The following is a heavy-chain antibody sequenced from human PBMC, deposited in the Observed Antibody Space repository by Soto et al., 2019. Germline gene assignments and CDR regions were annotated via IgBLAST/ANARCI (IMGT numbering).Heavy chain of an antibody. CDR1: GYSFTSYW. Sequence: GESLKISCKGSGYSFTSYWIGWVRQMPGKGLELMGIKYPGDSDTRYSRYFQGQVTISADKSISTAYLQWSSQKASDTAMYYCARPPGCSHRHGWAFDIWGQGTMVTVSS. D-gene: IGHD2-15*01. CDR3: ARPPGCSHRHGWAFDI. CDR2: KYPGDSDT. J-gene: IGHJ3*02. V-gene: IGHV5-51*01.